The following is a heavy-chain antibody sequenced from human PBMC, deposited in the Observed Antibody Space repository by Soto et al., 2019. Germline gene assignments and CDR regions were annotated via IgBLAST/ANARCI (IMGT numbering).Heavy chain of an antibody. CDR1: GYTFTNHD. CDR2: MNPNSGNT. Sequence: QVQLVQSGAEVKKPGASVKVSCKASGYTFTNHDISWVRQATGQGLEWMGWMNPNSGNTGYAHKFQGRVTLTRDTSMSTAYMELNSLGCDDTAVYYCARQDYGPTDYWGQGTLVTVSS. CDR3: ARQDYGPTDY. J-gene: IGHJ4*02. V-gene: IGHV1-8*01. D-gene: IGHD3-16*01.